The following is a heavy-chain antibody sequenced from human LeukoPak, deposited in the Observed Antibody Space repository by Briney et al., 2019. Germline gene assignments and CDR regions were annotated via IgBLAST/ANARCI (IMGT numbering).Heavy chain of an antibody. CDR2: IYSGGST. D-gene: IGHD2-2*01. CDR1: GFTVSSNY. J-gene: IGHJ3*02. V-gene: IGHV3-53*01. CDR3: ARDLPNCSSTSCYPSDAFDI. Sequence: GXXXRLSCAASGFTVSSNYMSWVRQAPGKGVEWVSVIYSGGSTYYADSVKGRFTISRDNSKNTLYLQMNSLRAEDTAVYYCARDLPNCSSTSCYPSDAFDIWGQGTMVTVSS.